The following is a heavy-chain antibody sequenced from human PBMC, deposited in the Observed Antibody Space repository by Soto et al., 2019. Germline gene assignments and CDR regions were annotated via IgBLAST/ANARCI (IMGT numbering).Heavy chain of an antibody. V-gene: IGHV1-18*04. D-gene: IGHD6-13*01. J-gene: IGHJ4*02. CDR3: ARDYSSTWYPGDS. CDR2: INPYNGNT. CDR1: GYTFTSYG. Sequence: ASVKVSCKASGYTFTSYGITWVRQAPGQGLEWMGWINPYNGNTKYAQTLLGRVTMTTDTSTSTAYMELRSLRSDDTAVYHCARDYSSTWYPGDSWGQGTLVTVSS.